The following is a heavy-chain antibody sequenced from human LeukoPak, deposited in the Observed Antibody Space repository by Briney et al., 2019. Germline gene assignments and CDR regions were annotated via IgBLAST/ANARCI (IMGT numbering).Heavy chain of an antibody. J-gene: IGHJ5*02. D-gene: IGHD3-9*01. CDR1: GFTFSSYN. CDR2: ISTSASYK. CDR3: ARDYTGYFP. Sequence: GGSLRFSCAASGFTFSSYNMNWVRQAPGTGLEWVSSISTSASYKFYADSVKGRFTISRDNAKNSLYLQMNSLRAEDTAVYYCARDYTGYFPWGQGTLVIVSS. V-gene: IGHV3-21*04.